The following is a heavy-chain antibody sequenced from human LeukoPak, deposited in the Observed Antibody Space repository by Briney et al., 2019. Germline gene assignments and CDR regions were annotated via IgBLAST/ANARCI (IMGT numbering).Heavy chain of an antibody. CDR2: IYTSGST. Sequence: PSETLSLTCTVSGGSISSGSYYWSWIRQPAGKGLEWIGRIYTSGSTNYNPSLKSRVTISVDTSKNQFSLKLSSVTAADTAVYYCARSNGRITQGMDWFDPWGQGTLVTVSS. CDR1: GGSISSGSYY. CDR3: ARSNGRITQGMDWFDP. V-gene: IGHV4-61*02. J-gene: IGHJ5*02. D-gene: IGHD2-8*01.